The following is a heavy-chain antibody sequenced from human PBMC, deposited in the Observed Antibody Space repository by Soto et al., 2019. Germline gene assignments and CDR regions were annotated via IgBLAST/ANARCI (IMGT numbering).Heavy chain of an antibody. CDR3: ARGPGGPDGPGDY. CDR2: INAGNGNT. Sequence: QVQLEQSGAEVKKPGASVKVSCKASGYTFTSYAMHWVRQAPGQRLEWMGWINAGNGNTKYSQKFQGRVTITRDTSASTAYMELRSLRSEDTAVYYCARGPGGPDGPGDYWGQGTLVTVSS. CDR1: GYTFTSYA. V-gene: IGHV1-3*01. J-gene: IGHJ4*02. D-gene: IGHD2-15*01.